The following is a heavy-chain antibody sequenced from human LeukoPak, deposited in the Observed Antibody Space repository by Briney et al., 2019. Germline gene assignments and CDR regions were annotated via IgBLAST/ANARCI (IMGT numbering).Heavy chain of an antibody. D-gene: IGHD6-19*01. Sequence: GGSLSLSCAASGFTFSSYAMSWVRQAPGKGLEWVSAISGSGGSTYYADSVKGRFTISRDNSKNTLYLQMNSLRAEDTAVYYCAKAQRIAVAGTLFDYWGQGTLVTVSS. V-gene: IGHV3-23*01. J-gene: IGHJ4*02. CDR2: ISGSGGST. CDR3: AKAQRIAVAGTLFDY. CDR1: GFTFSSYA.